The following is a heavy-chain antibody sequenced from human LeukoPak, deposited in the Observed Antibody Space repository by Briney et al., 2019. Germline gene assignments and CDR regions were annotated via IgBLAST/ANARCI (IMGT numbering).Heavy chain of an antibody. D-gene: IGHD3-3*01. CDR3: ARVDRDPLRPLDI. Sequence: GGSLRLSCAASGFTFSSYAMHWVRQAPGKGLEWVAVISYDGSNKYYADSVKGRFTISRDNSKNTLYLQMNSLRAEDTAVYYCARVDRDPLRPLDIWGQRTMVTVSS. V-gene: IGHV3-30-3*01. CDR1: GFTFSSYA. CDR2: ISYDGSNK. J-gene: IGHJ3*02.